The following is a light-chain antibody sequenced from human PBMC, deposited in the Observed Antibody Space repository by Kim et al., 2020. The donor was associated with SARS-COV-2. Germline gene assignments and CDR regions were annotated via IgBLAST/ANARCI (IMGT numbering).Light chain of an antibody. Sequence: QPVLTQSSSASASLGSSVKLTCTLSSGHSSYIIAWHQQQPGKAPRYLMKREGSGSYNKGSGVPDRFSGSSSGADRYLTISNLQSEDEADYYCETWDSNTWVFGGGTKLTV. CDR3: ETWDSNTWV. V-gene: IGLV4-60*03. CDR1: SGHSSYI. J-gene: IGLJ3*02. CDR2: REGSGSY.